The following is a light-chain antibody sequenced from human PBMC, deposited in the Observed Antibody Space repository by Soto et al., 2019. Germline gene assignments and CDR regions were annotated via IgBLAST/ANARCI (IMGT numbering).Light chain of an antibody. CDR3: QQLNSYPLT. Sequence: DIQMTQSPYSVSASVVDRVTITCRASQSISSWLAWYQHKPGKAPKLLIYAASTLQSGVPSRFSGGGSGTEFTRTISSLQPEDFATYDCQQLNSYPLTVGGGTKVEI. J-gene: IGKJ4*01. V-gene: IGKV1-9*01. CDR2: AAS. CDR1: QSISSW.